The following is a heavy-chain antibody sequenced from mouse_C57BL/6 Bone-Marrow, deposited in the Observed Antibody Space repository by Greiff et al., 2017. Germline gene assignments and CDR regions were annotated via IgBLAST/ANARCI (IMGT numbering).Heavy chain of an antibody. CDR2: IDPDDGDT. Sequence: EVQLQQSGAELVRPGASVKLSCTASGFNIKDYYMHWVKQRPEQGLEWIGRIDPDDGDTEYAPKFQGKATMTADTSSNKAYLQRSSLAAEDAAVYCCANFYFDYWGQGTTLTVSS. V-gene: IGHV14-1*01. CDR1: GFNIKDYY. J-gene: IGHJ2*01. CDR3: ANFYFDY.